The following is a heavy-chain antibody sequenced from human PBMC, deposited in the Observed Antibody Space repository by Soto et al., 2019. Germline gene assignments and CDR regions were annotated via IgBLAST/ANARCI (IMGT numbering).Heavy chain of an antibody. D-gene: IGHD3-3*01. CDR2: IYTSGST. CDR1: GGAIGSYY. V-gene: IGHV4-4*07. J-gene: IGHJ6*02. Sequence: AETLSLTCTVSGGAIGSYYCIFIRHPACKGLEWIGRIYTSGSTNYNPSLKSRVTMSVDTSKNQFSLKLSSVTAADTAVYYCARDHPAIFGVVIKSRGMDVWGQGTTVTVSS. CDR3: ARDHPAIFGVVIKSRGMDV.